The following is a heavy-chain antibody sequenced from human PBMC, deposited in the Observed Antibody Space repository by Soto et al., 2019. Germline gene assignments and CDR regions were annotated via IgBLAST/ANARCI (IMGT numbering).Heavy chain of an antibody. CDR1: GASISDSSYF. Sequence: QLQLQESGPGLVKPSETLSLTCTVSGASISDSSYFWGWIRQPPGKGLECIGSIYYSGITHYNPSLKSRVTISVDTLQNQFSLKLSSVTAADSAVYYCARHRTYYDILTGYYIPSHMDVWGQGTTVTVSS. J-gene: IGHJ6*02. CDR2: IYYSGIT. CDR3: ARHRTYYDILTGYYIPSHMDV. V-gene: IGHV4-39*01. D-gene: IGHD3-9*01.